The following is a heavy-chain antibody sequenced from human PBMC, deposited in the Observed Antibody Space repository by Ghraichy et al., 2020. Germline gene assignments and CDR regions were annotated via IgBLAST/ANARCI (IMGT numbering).Heavy chain of an antibody. J-gene: IGHJ4*02. CDR2: ISGSSSQT. CDR1: GFNFGDYY. CDR3: ARGRGQQLVRVYFDY. Sequence: GSLRLSCAGSGFNFGDYYMSWIRQSPGKGLEWVSYISGSSSQTNYADSVKGRFIISRDNAKKSLYLQMNSLGAEDTAVYYCARGRGQQLVRVYFDYWGQGTLVTVSS. D-gene: IGHD6-13*01. V-gene: IGHV3-11*06.